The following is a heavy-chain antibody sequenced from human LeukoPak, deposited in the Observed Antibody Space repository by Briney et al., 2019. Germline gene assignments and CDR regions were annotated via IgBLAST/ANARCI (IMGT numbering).Heavy chain of an antibody. CDR2: IHSVGDA. Sequence: TGGSLRLSCKVSGFTVSSNYMSWVRQAPGKWLEWVSIIHSVGDAFYADSVKGRFTISRDNSNNMVYLQMNSLTVEDTAVYYCARQGTGLDYWGQGTLVTVPS. D-gene: IGHD1-1*01. J-gene: IGHJ4*02. CDR1: GFTVSSNY. V-gene: IGHV3-53*01. CDR3: ARQGTGLDY.